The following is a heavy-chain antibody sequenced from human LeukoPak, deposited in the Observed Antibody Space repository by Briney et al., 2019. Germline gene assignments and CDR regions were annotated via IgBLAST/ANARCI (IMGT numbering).Heavy chain of an antibody. V-gene: IGHV3-74*03. J-gene: IGHJ4*02. CDR2: INPDGSDP. Sequence: PGGSLRLSCAPSGFTFSHYWMHWVRQAPGKGLRWVSRINPDGSDPTYADSVKGRFTISRDNAKNRLYLQMNSLRAEDSAVYFCAGLPDPGWGQGTLVTASS. CDR1: GFTFSHYW. CDR3: AGLPDPG.